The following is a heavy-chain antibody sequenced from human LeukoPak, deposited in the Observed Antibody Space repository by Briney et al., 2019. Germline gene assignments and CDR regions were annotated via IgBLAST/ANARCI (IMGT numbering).Heavy chain of an antibody. CDR3: VSPLVRGD. V-gene: IGHV3-43*02. D-gene: IGHD3-10*01. Sequence: SGGSLRLSCAASGFTFNNYAMHWVRQAPGKGLEWVSLISGDGGSTYYADSVKGRFTISRDNTKNSLYLQMNSLRAEDTAVYYCVSPLVRGDWGQGTLVTVSS. J-gene: IGHJ4*02. CDR1: GFTFNNYA. CDR2: ISGDGGST.